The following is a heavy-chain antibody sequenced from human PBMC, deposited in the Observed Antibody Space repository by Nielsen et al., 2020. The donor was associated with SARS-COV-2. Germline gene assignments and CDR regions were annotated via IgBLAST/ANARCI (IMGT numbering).Heavy chain of an antibody. Sequence: ASVKVSCKASGYTFTGYYMHWVRQAPGQGLEWMGRINPNSGGTNYAQKFQGRVTMTRDTPISTAYMELSRLRSDDTAVYYCARRSPMGGIVVGDAFDIWGQGTMVTVSS. CDR3: ARRSPMGGIVVGDAFDI. CDR1: GYTFTGYY. CDR2: INPNSGGT. V-gene: IGHV1-2*06. D-gene: IGHD2-2*01. J-gene: IGHJ3*02.